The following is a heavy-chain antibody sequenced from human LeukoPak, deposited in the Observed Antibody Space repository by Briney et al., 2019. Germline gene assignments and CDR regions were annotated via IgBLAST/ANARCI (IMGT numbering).Heavy chain of an antibody. CDR2: VNPDGSNT. Sequence: GGSLRLSCEASAFAFSSYYMRWVRQAPGEGLVWVSYVNPDGSNTNYADSVKGRFTISKDNAKNTVYLQMNNLRAEDTAVYYCVSFYETYWGRGTLVTVSS. CDR3: VSFYETY. V-gene: IGHV3-74*01. D-gene: IGHD2-2*01. CDR1: AFAFSSYY. J-gene: IGHJ4*02.